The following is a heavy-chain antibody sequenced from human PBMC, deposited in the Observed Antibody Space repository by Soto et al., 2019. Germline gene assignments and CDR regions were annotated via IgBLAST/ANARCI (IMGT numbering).Heavy chain of an antibody. V-gene: IGHV3-23*01. CDR2: ISGSGGST. CDR3: AKDLERSPIFGVNWFDP. J-gene: IGHJ5*02. D-gene: IGHD3-3*01. Sequence: GGSLRLSCAASGFTFSSYAMSWVRQAPGKGLEWVSAISGSGGSTYYADSVKGRFTISRDNSKNTVYLQMNSLRAEDTAVYYCAKDLERSPIFGVNWFDPWGQGTLVTVSS. CDR1: GFTFSSYA.